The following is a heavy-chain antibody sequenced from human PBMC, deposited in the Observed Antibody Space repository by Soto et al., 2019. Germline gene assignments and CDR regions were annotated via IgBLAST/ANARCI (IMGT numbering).Heavy chain of an antibody. V-gene: IGHV3-33*01. J-gene: IGHJ6*03. Sequence: GGSLRLSCAASGFTFSSYGMHWVRQAPGKGLEWVAVIWYDGSNKYYADSVKGRFTISRDNSKNTLYLQMNSLRAEDTAVYYCARTAAYYDFWSGWPDFYYMDVWGKGTTVTVSS. CDR3: ARTAAYYDFWSGWPDFYYMDV. CDR1: GFTFSSYG. CDR2: IWYDGSNK. D-gene: IGHD3-3*01.